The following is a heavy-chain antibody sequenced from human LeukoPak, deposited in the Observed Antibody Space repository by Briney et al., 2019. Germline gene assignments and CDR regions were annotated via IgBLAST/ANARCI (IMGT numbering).Heavy chain of an antibody. CDR2: IYSGGDT. J-gene: IGHJ4*02. CDR1: GFFVSNNY. CDR3: ARGNSPMVGRYYLEL. Sequence: GGSLRLSCAASGFFVSNNYMSWVRQAPGKGLEWVSVIYSGGDTYYADSVKGRFTISRDNSKNTLYLQMNRLRAEDTAIYYCARGNSPMVGRYYLELWGQGTLVTVSS. D-gene: IGHD4/OR15-4a*01. V-gene: IGHV3-53*01.